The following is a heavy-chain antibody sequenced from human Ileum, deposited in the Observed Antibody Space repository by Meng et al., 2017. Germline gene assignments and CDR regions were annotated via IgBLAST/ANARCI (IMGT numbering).Heavy chain of an antibody. CDR2: IGESGSPI. V-gene: IGHV3-11*01. Sequence: GESLKISCAVSGFSFSDNYMSWIRQAPGRGLELISYIGESGSPIYYADSVKGRITISRDNAKNSLYLQMNSLRVEDTAVYYCARLVDSSLDYWGRGTLVTVSS. CDR3: ARLVDSSLDY. CDR1: GFSFSDNY. D-gene: IGHD2-21*01. J-gene: IGHJ4*02.